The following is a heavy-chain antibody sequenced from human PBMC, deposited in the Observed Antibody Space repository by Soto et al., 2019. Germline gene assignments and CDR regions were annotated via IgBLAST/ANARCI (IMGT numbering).Heavy chain of an antibody. J-gene: IGHJ6*02. CDR2: IIPIFGTA. V-gene: IGHV1-69*13. CDR3: AREIPTFRYYYYYGMDV. CDR1: GGTFSSYA. Sequence: GASVKVSCKASGGTFSSYAISWVRQAPGQGLEWMGGIIPIFGTANYAQKFQGRVTITADESTSTAYMELSSLRSEDTAVYYCAREIPTFRYYYYYGMDVWGQGATVTVSS.